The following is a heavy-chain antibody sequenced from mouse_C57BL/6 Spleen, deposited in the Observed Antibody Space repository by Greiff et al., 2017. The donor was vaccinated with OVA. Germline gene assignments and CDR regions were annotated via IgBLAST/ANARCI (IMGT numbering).Heavy chain of an antibody. V-gene: IGHV1-26*01. D-gene: IGHD3-1*01. Sequence: EVQLQQSGPELVKPGASVKISCKASGYTFTDYYMNWVKQSHGKSLEWIGDINPNNGGTSYNQKFKGKATLTVDKSSSTAYMELRSLTSVNSAVYYCARGLPPYYYAMDYWGQGTSVTVSS. CDR1: GYTFTDYY. CDR2: INPNNGGT. CDR3: ARGLPPYYYAMDY. J-gene: IGHJ4*01.